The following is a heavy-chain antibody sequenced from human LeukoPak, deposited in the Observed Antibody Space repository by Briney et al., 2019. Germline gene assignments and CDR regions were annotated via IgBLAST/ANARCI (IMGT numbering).Heavy chain of an antibody. J-gene: IGHJ4*02. Sequence: GASVKVSCKASGYTFTAYYIHWVRQAPGQGLEWMGWINPNSGVTNYAQKFQGRVPMTRDTPITTAFMELSRLRSDDTAVCYCARVLRRDGYNRYFDYWGQGTLVTVSS. V-gene: IGHV1-2*02. CDR1: GYTFTAYY. CDR3: ARVLRRDGYNRYFDY. CDR2: INPNSGVT. D-gene: IGHD5-24*01.